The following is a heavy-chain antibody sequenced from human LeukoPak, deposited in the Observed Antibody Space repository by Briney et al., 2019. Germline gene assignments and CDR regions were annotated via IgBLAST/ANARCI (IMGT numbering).Heavy chain of an antibody. V-gene: IGHV4-30-4*01. CDR2: IYYSGST. CDR1: GGSISSGDYY. CDR3: ARGLGYCSSTSCYYYFDY. J-gene: IGHJ4*02. D-gene: IGHD2-2*01. Sequence: SQTLSLTCTVSGGSISSGDYYWSWIRQPPGKGLEWIGYIYYSGSTYYNPSLKSRVTISVDTSKNQFPLKLSSVTAADTAVYYCARGLGYCSSTSCYYYFDYWGQGTLVTVSS.